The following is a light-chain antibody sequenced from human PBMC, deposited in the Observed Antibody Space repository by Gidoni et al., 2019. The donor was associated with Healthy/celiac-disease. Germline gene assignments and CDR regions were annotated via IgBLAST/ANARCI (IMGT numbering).Light chain of an antibody. V-gene: IGKV1-39*01. J-gene: IGKJ4*01. Sequence: LITPSPSSLSASVGDRVTITCRASQRISSYLNWYQQKPGKAPKLLIYAASSLQSGVPSRFSGSGSGTDFTLTISSLQPEDFATYYCQQSYSNPQTFGRGTKVEIK. CDR1: QRISSY. CDR3: QQSYSNPQT. CDR2: AAS.